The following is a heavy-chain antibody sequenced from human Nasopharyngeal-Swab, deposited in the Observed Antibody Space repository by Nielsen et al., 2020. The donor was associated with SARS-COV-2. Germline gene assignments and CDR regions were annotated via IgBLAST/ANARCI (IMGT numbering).Heavy chain of an antibody. D-gene: IGHD4-17*01. Sequence: ASVKVSCKASGYTFTSYYMHWVRQAPGQGLEWMGIINPSGGSTSYAQKFQGRVTMTRDTSTSTVYLELSSLRSEDTAVYYCANFPDGDYLERSLSDAFDIWGQGTMVTVSS. CDR2: INPSGGST. V-gene: IGHV1-46*01. CDR1: GYTFTSYY. J-gene: IGHJ3*02. CDR3: ANFPDGDYLERSLSDAFDI.